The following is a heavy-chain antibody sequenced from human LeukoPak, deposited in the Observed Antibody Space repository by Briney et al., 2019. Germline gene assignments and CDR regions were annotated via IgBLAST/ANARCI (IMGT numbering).Heavy chain of an antibody. V-gene: IGHV4-59*01. CDR2: IYYSGST. J-gene: IGHJ4*02. D-gene: IGHD1-26*01. CDR3: ARAIGATNIDY. CDR1: GGSISSYY. Sequence: SETLSFTCTVSGGSISSYYWSWIRQPPGKGLEWIGYIYYSGSTNYNPSLKSRVTISVDTSKNQFSLKLSSVTAADTAVYYCARAIGATNIDYWGQGTLVTVSS.